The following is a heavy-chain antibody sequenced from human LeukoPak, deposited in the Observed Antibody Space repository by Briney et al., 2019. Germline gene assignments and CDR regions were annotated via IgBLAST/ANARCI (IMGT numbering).Heavy chain of an antibody. CDR3: ARDSGSSCFDY. D-gene: IGHD1-26*01. Sequence: QTGGSLRLSCAASGFTFSSYAMHWVRQAPGKGLEWVAVISYDGSNKYYADSVKGRFTISSDNSKNTLYLQMNSLRAEDTAVYYCARDSGSSCFDYWGQGTLVTVSS. V-gene: IGHV3-30-3*01. J-gene: IGHJ4*02. CDR2: ISYDGSNK. CDR1: GFTFSSYA.